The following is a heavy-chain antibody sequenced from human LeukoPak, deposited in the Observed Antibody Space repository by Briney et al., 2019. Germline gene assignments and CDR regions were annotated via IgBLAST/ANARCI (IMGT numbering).Heavy chain of an antibody. J-gene: IGHJ4*02. CDR2: IYSSGST. CDR1: GGSISSYY. D-gene: IGHD6-19*01. CDR3: ARGSSGWYSIDY. Sequence: SETLSLTCTVSGGSISSYYWSWIRQPAGKGLEWIGRIYSSGSTNYNPSLKSRVTMSVDTSMNQFSLNLNSLTAADTAVYYCARGSSGWYSIDYWGQGILVTVSS. V-gene: IGHV4-4*07.